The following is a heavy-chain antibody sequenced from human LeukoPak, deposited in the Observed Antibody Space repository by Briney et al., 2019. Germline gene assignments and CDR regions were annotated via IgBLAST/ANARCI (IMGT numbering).Heavy chain of an antibody. V-gene: IGHV1-2*02. CDR2: INPNSGGT. CDR1: GYTFTSYG. J-gene: IGHJ4*02. CDR3: ARDGGYYDSSGYYYLWYFDY. Sequence: ASVKVSCKASGYTFTSYGITWVRQAPGQGLEWMGWINPNSGGTNYAQKFQGRVTMTRDASISTAYMELSRLRSDDTAVYYCARDGGYYDSSGYYYLWYFDYWGQGTLVTVSS. D-gene: IGHD3-22*01.